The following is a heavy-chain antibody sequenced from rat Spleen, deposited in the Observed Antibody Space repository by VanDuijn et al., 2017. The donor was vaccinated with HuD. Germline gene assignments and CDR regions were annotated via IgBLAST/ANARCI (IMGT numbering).Heavy chain of an antibody. CDR3: VRPAGTVVPNWFVY. V-gene: IGHV5-29*01. Sequence: EVQLVESDGGLVQPGKSLTLSCAASGFALSDHFMAWVRQAPTKGLEWVATISYDGGTPYYRDSVKGRFTISRDNAQNTLYLQMDSLRSEDTATYYCVRPAGTVVPNWFVYWGQGTLVTVSS. J-gene: IGHJ3*01. CDR2: ISYDGGTP. CDR1: GFALSDHF. D-gene: IGHD1-1*01.